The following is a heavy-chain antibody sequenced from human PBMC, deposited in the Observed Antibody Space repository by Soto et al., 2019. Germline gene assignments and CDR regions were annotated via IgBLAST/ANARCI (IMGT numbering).Heavy chain of an antibody. CDR1: GFAFSSYA. V-gene: IGHV3-30-3*01. D-gene: IGHD3-10*01. CDR2: ISYDGSNK. Sequence: QVQLVESGGGVVQPGRSLRLSCAASGFAFSSYAMHWVRQAPGKGLEWVAVISYDGSNKYYADSVKGRFTISRDNSKNTXYXXXXXLRAEDTAVYYCARDLSGSGDWGQGTLVTVSS. CDR3: ARDLSGSGD. J-gene: IGHJ4*02.